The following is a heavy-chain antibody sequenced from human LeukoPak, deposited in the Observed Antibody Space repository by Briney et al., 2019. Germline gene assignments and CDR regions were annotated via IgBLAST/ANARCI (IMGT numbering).Heavy chain of an antibody. V-gene: IGHV1-46*01. CDR2: INPSGGST. J-gene: IGHJ4*02. Sequence: PWASVRVSCKASGYTFTSYYMHWVRQAPGQGLEWMGIINPSGGSTSYAQKFQGRVTMTRDTSTSTVYMELSSLRYEDTAVYYCARDSQNYYDSSGYPDYWGQGTLVTVSS. CDR3: ARDSQNYYDSSGYPDY. D-gene: IGHD3-22*01. CDR1: GYTFTSYY.